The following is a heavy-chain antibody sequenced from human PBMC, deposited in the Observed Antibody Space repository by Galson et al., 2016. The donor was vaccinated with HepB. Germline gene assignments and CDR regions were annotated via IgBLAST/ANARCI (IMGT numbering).Heavy chain of an antibody. CDR2: INPNSGGT. CDR1: GYTFSDYY. Sequence: SCKASGYTFSDYYMHWVRQAPGQGLEWMGWINPNSGGTNYAQKFQGRVTMTRDTSITTVYMELSGLRSDDTAVYYCARDLPSGMYSLSAFDIWGQGTMVTVSP. CDR3: ARDLPSGMYSLSAFDI. D-gene: IGHD1-26*01. J-gene: IGHJ3*02. V-gene: IGHV1-2*02.